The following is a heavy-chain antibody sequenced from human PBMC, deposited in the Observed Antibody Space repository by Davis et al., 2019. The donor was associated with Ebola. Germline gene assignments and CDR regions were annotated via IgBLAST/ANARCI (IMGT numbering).Heavy chain of an antibody. CDR2: INHRGST. J-gene: IGHJ4*02. CDR3: ARQGYYYDSSGYYRGGFDY. D-gene: IGHD3-22*01. V-gene: IGHV4-34*01. Sequence: SETLSLTCAVYGGSFSGYYWSWIRQPPGKGLEWIGEINHRGSTNYNPSLKSRVTISVDTSKNQFSLKLSSVTAADTAVYYCARQGYYYDSSGYYRGGFDYWGQGTLVTVSS. CDR1: GGSFSGYY.